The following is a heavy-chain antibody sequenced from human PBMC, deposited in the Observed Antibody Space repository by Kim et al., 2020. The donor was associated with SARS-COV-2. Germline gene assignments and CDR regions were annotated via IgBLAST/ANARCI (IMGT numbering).Heavy chain of an antibody. CDR3: ARGDYGDYGGVDV. Sequence: TYYNPSLRSRVHLSVDPTNTQFSLKMISVTAADAAIYYCARGDYGDYGGVDVWGQGAPVTVSS. CDR2: T. V-gene: IGHV4-30-2*04. J-gene: IGHJ6*02. D-gene: IGHD4-17*01.